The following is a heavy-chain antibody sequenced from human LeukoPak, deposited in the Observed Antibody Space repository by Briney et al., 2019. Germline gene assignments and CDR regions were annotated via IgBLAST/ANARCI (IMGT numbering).Heavy chain of an antibody. D-gene: IGHD3-22*01. V-gene: IGHV4-31*03. CDR2: IYYIGTS. Sequence: SQTLSLTCTVSGGSIDSGGYYWNWIRQYPGKGLEWIGYIYYIGTSYYNPSLRSRVTISVDTSKNQFSLKLSSVTAADTAVYYCARASHDSSGYYYVFDAFDIWGQGTMVTVSS. CDR3: ARASHDSSGYYYVFDAFDI. J-gene: IGHJ3*02. CDR1: GGSIDSGGYY.